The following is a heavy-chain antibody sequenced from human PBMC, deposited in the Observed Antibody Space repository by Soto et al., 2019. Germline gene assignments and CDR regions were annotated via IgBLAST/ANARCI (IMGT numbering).Heavy chain of an antibody. Sequence: EVQLVESGGGLVQPGGSLRLSCTASGFTFSDSWMTWVRQAPGKGLEWVARIKPDESEKKYADSVKGRFSISRDNAKNSMYLQMDSLRCEDTAVYYCVRGGSTYASWGQGTLVTVSS. CDR2: IKPDESEK. V-gene: IGHV3-7*01. D-gene: IGHD4-4*01. CDR1: GFTFSDSW. CDR3: VRGGSTYAS. J-gene: IGHJ5*02.